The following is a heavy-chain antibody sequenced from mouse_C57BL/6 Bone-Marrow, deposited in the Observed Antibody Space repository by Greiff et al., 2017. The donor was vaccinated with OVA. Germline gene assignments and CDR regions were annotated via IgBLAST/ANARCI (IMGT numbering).Heavy chain of an antibody. D-gene: IGHD2-1*01. CDR1: GYTFTSYW. Sequence: QVHVKQPGAELVKPGASVKLSCKASGYTFTSYWMHWVKQRPGQGLEWIGMIHPNSGSTNYNEKFKSKATLTVDKSSSTAYMQLSSLTSEDSAVYYCARSRAIYYGNPAWFAYWGQGTLVTVSA. CDR3: ARSRAIYYGNPAWFAY. J-gene: IGHJ3*01. V-gene: IGHV1-64*01. CDR2: IHPNSGST.